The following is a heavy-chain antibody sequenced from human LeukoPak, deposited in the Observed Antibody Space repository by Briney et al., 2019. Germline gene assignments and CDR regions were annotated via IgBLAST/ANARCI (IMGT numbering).Heavy chain of an antibody. Sequence: TLSLTCTVSGGSIGSGGYYWSWIRQHPGKGLEWIGYIYYSGSTYYNPSLKSRVTISVDTSKNQFSLKLSSVTAADTAVYYCARGLKGYCTNGVCYNRYYYYYTDVWGKGTTVTVSS. CDR1: GGSIGSGGYY. D-gene: IGHD2-8*01. V-gene: IGHV4-31*03. CDR2: IYYSGST. J-gene: IGHJ6*03. CDR3: ARGLKGYCTNGVCYNRYYYYYTDV.